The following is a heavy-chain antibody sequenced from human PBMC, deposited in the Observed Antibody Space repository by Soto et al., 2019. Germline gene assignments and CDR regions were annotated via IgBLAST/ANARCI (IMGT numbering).Heavy chain of an antibody. J-gene: IGHJ3*02. Sequence: ASVKVSCKVSGYTLTELSMHWVRQAPGKGLEWMGGFDPEDGETIYAQKFQGRVTMTEDTSTDTAYMELSSRRSEDTAVYYCATGRSIVGATAFDIWGQGTMVTVSS. V-gene: IGHV1-24*01. CDR3: ATGRSIVGATAFDI. CDR2: FDPEDGET. D-gene: IGHD1-26*01. CDR1: GYTLTELS.